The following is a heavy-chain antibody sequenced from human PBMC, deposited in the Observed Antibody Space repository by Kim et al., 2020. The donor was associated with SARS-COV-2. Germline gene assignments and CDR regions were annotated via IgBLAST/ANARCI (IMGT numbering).Heavy chain of an antibody. CDR2: ISSSSSTI. V-gene: IGHV3-48*01. J-gene: IGHJ6*02. CDR3: ARDRGRVGYYYYGMDV. D-gene: IGHD3-10*01. Sequence: GGSLRLSCAASGFTFSSYSMNWVRQAPGKGLEWVSYISSSSSTIYYADSVKGRFTISRDNAKNSLYLQMNSLRAEDTAVYYCARDRGRVGYYYYGMDVWGQGTTVTVSS. CDR1: GFTFSSYS.